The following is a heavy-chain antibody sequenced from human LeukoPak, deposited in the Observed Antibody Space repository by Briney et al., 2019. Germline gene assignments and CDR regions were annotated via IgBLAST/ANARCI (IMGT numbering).Heavy chain of an antibody. J-gene: IGHJ4*02. V-gene: IGHV3-21*01. CDR1: GFTFSTYS. CDR3: AKWDSSGFWSGYTYYFDY. Sequence: GGSLRLSCAASGFTFSTYSMNWVRQAPGKGLEWVSSISSSSSYIYYADSVKGRFTISRDNAKNSLYLQMNSLRAEDTAAYYCAKWDSSGFWSGYTYYFDYWGQGTLVTVSS. CDR2: ISSSSSYI. D-gene: IGHD3-3*01.